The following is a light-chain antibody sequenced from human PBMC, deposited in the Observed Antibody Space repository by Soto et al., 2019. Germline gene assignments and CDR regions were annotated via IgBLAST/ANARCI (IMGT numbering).Light chain of an antibody. V-gene: IGKV3-15*01. J-gene: IGKJ2*01. CDR2: GAS. CDR3: QQYNNWPPYT. CDR1: QSVNSD. Sequence: EIVLTQSPATLSVSPGNRATLSCRASQSVNSDLAWYQQKPGHAPRLLIYGASTRATGTPTRFSGSWSGTEFTLTISSLQSEDFAVYFCQQYNNWPPYTFGQGTKLEIK.